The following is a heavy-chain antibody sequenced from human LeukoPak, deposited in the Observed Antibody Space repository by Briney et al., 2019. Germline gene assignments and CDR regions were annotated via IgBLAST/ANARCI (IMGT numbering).Heavy chain of an antibody. J-gene: IGHJ6*04. V-gene: IGHV3-23*01. D-gene: IGHD3-9*01. CDR3: ARVALRYLRGHYYGMDV. CDR1: GFTFGIFSKFA. CDR2: ISGSGDTT. Sequence: PGGSLRLSCAGSGFTFGIFSKFAMSWVRQAPGKGLEWVCVISGSGDTTYYADSVRGRFTISRDNSKDTLYLQMNSLRAEDTAVYYCARVALRYLRGHYYGMDVWGKGTTVTVSS.